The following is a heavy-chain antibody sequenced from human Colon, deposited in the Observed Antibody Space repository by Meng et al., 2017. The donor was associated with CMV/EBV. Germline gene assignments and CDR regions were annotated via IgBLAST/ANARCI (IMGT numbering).Heavy chain of an antibody. CDR3: AKDMWGLGDY. D-gene: IGHD7-27*01. V-gene: IGHV3-74*01. CDR2: ISSDGTT. CDR1: GFTFSMYW. J-gene: IGHJ4*02. Sequence: LTGAASGFTFSMYWMHWVRQVPGKGLVWVSRISSDGTTNYADSVKGRFTISRDNAKNTLYLQMNSLRAEDTAIYYCAKDMWGLGDYWGQGTLVTVSS.